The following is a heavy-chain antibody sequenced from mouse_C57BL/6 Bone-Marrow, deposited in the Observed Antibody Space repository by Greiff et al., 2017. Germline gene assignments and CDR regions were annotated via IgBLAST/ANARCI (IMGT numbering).Heavy chain of an antibody. CDR1: GFNIKDDY. J-gene: IGHJ2*01. Sequence: VQLQQSGAELVRPGASVKLSCTASGFNIKDDYMHWVKQRPEQGLEWIGWIDPENGDTEYASKFQGKATITADTSSNTAYLQRSSLTSEDTAVYYCTPHYYGLDYWGQGTTLTVSS. D-gene: IGHD1-1*01. V-gene: IGHV14-4*01. CDR3: TPHYYGLDY. CDR2: IDPENGDT.